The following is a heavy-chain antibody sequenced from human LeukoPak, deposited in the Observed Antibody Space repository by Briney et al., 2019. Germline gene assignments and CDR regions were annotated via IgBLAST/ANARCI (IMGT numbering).Heavy chain of an antibody. Sequence: GGSLRLSCAASGFTFSSYEMNWVRQAPGKGLEWVSYISSSGSTIYYADSVKGRFTISRDNAKNTLNLQMNSLRGDDTAVYYCAKSYSYYHMDDWGKGTSVTVSS. J-gene: IGHJ6*03. CDR2: ISSSGSTI. CDR3: AKSYSYYHMDD. V-gene: IGHV3-48*03. CDR1: GFTFSSYE.